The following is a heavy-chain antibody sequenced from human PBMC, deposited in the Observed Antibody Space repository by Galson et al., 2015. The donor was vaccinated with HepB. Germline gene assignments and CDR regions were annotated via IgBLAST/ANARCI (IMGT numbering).Heavy chain of an antibody. J-gene: IGHJ4*02. CDR2: ISSSSSYI. CDR3: ARDTLAVAGAL. Sequence: SLRLSCAASGFTFSSYSMNWVRQAPGKGLEWVSSISSSSSYIYYADSVKGRFTISRDNAKNSLYLQMNSLRAEDTAVYYCARDTLAVAGALWGQGTLVTVSS. D-gene: IGHD6-19*01. CDR1: GFTFSSYS. V-gene: IGHV3-21*01.